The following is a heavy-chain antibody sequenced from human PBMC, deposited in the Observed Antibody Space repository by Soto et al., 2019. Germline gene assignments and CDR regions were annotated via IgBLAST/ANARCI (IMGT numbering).Heavy chain of an antibody. Sequence: QVQLVESGGGVVQPGRSLRLSCAASGFTFRSYDMHWVRQAPGKGLEWVAVIRSDGSNEYYADSVKGRFTISRDNSKSTLSLQMYSLRAEYTAMYYCVRDYSGHDFGSFDHWGQGTLVTVSS. CDR2: IRSDGSNE. CDR1: GFTFRSYD. CDR3: VRDYSGHDFGSFDH. J-gene: IGHJ4*02. V-gene: IGHV3-33*01. D-gene: IGHD5-12*01.